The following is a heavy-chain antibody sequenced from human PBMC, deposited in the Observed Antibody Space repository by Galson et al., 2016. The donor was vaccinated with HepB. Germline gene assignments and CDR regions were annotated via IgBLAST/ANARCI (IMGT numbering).Heavy chain of an antibody. Sequence: SVKVSCKASGGTFSAFAINWVRQAPGQGLEWMGGIVPMFHKPDYAQKFKGRVTITADDSASTGYLHMNTLRAEDTAVYYCARENYGDYPRYHYYGMDVWGQGTAVTVSS. CDR1: GGTFSAFA. D-gene: IGHD4-17*01. J-gene: IGHJ6*01. CDR3: ARENYGDYPRYHYYGMDV. CDR2: IVPMFHKP. V-gene: IGHV1-69*13.